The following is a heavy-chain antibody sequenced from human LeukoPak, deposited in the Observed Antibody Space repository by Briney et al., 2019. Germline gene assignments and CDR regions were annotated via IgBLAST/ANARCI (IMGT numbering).Heavy chain of an antibody. J-gene: IGHJ4*02. D-gene: IGHD3-22*01. CDR3: TTEYGYDSSGYYPLYFDY. CDR2: IKSKTDGGTT. CDR1: GFTFSNAW. Sequence: GGSLRLSCAASGFTFSNAWMSWVRQAPGKGLEWVGRIKSKTDGGTTDYAAPVKGRFTISRDDSKNTLYLQMNSPTTEDTAVYYCTTEYGYDSSGYYPLYFDYWGQGTLVTVSS. V-gene: IGHV3-15*01.